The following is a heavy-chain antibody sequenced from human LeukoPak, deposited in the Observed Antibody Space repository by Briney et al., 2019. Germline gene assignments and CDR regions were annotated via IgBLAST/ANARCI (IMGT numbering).Heavy chain of an antibody. V-gene: IGHV3-66*02. CDR2: IYSGGDT. CDR1: GGSVGSNY. Sequence: ESLTLSCAAYGGSVGSNYVTWVRQPPGKGLEWVSVIYSGGDTYYAHSVKGRFTISRDNSKNMLYLQMNSLRVEDTAVYYCTDAVAGWGEGTLVTDS. D-gene: IGHD4-23*01. J-gene: IGHJ4*02. CDR3: TDAVAG.